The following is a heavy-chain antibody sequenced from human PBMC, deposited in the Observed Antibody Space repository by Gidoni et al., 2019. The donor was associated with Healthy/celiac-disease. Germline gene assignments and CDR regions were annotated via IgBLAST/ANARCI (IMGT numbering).Heavy chain of an antibody. J-gene: IGHJ4*02. CDR3: ARPMGSGPSRDTDY. V-gene: IGHV4-39*01. CDR1: GGSISTSSYY. Sequence: QLQLQESGPGLVKPSETLSLTCTVSGGSISTSSYYWVWIRQPPGKGLEWVGSIYYSGSTYYNPSLKSRVTISVDTSKNQFSLKLSSVTAADTAVYYCARPMGSGPSRDTDYWGQGTLVTVSS. D-gene: IGHD2-15*01. CDR2: IYYSGST.